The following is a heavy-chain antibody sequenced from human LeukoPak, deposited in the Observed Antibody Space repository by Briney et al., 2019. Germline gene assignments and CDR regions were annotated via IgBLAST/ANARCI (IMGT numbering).Heavy chain of an antibody. CDR2: VIPIFGTA. CDR1: GASFSSYA. Sequence: SVKVSCKASGASFSSYAIRWVRQAPGQGLEWMGGVIPIFGTAKYSQKFQGRVTITTCEATSTAYVELSRLRAEDTAVYYCARSHLEPYRGYDTKYYFDSWGQGTLVAVSS. CDR3: ARSHLEPYRGYDTKYYFDS. V-gene: IGHV1-69*05. D-gene: IGHD5-12*01. J-gene: IGHJ4*02.